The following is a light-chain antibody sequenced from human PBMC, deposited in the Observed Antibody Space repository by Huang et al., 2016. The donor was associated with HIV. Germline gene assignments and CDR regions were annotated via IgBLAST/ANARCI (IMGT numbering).Light chain of an antibody. V-gene: IGKV1-39*01. J-gene: IGKJ3*01. CDR3: QQCSTTPLFT. CDR1: QNISNY. Sequence: DIEMTQSPPSLSASVGDRVTITCRASQNISNYLNWYQHKPGKVPKLQIYAASTLHSGVPSRFSGSGSGTHVTLTISSLQPEDFAVYYCQQCSTTPLFTFGPGTKVDMK. CDR2: AAS.